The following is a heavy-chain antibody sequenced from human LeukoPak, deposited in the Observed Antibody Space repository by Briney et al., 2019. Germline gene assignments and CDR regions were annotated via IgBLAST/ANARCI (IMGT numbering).Heavy chain of an antibody. V-gene: IGHV4-39*01. Sequence: SETLSLTCTVSGGSISSSSYYWGWIRQPPGKGLEWIGSIYYSGSTYYNPSLKSRVTISVDTSKNQFSLKLSSVTAADTAVYYXLVXPAAIPKNWFDPWGQGTLVTVSS. CDR2: IYYSGST. CDR3: LVXPAAIPKNWFDP. J-gene: IGHJ5*02. D-gene: IGHD2-2*01. CDR1: GGSISSSSYY.